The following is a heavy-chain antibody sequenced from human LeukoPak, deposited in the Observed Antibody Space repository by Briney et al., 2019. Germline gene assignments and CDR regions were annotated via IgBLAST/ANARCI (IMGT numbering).Heavy chain of an antibody. V-gene: IGHV4-34*01. D-gene: IGHD4-11*01. J-gene: IGHJ4*02. CDR1: GGSFSGFC. CDR3: ARAHTSYSNYVGY. CDR2: INHSGST. Sequence: SETLSLTCAGYGGSFSGFCWSWIRQPPGKGLEWVGEINHSGSTNYNPSLKSRVTISVDTSKNQFSLKLSSVTAADTAVYYCARAHTSYSNYVGYWGQGTLVTVSS.